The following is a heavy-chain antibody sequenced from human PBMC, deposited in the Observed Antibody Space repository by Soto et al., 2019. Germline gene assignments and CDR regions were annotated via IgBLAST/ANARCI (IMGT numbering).Heavy chain of an antibody. Sequence: SETLSLTCAVYGGSFSGFYWSWIRQPPGKGLEWIGEINHSGSTNYNPSLKIRVTISVDTSKNQFSLKLSSVTAADTAVYYCARSDGRYWGQGTLVTVS. CDR3: ARSDGRY. V-gene: IGHV4-34*01. CDR1: GGSFSGFY. J-gene: IGHJ4*02. CDR2: INHSGST.